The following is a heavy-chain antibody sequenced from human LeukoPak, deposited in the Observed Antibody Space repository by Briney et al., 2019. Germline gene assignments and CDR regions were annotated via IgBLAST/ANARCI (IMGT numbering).Heavy chain of an antibody. CDR1: GYMFTSYY. CDR2: INPSGGST. J-gene: IGHJ4*02. V-gene: IGHV1-46*01. Sequence: ASVKVSCKASGYMFTSYYMHWVRQAPGQGLEWMGIINPSGGSTTYAQKFQGRVTLTRDTSTSTVYVELSSLRSEDTALYYCARTADGSKTPVFDYWGQGTLVIVSS. CDR3: ARTADGSKTPVFDY. D-gene: IGHD4-23*01.